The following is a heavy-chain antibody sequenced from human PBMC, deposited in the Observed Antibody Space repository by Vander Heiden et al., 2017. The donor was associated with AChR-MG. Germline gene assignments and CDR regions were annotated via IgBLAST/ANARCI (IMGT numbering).Heavy chain of an antibody. J-gene: IGHJ4*02. CDR1: GGSISSYY. CDR3: ARSTGLGGYFDY. CDR2: IYYSGST. Sequence: QVQLQESGPGLVKPSETLSLTCTISGGSISSYYWSWIRHPPGKGLEWIGYIYYSGSTNYNPSLKSRVTISVDTSKNQFSLKLSSVTAADTAVYYCARSTGLGGYFDYWGQGTLVTVSS. V-gene: IGHV4-59*01. D-gene: IGHD3-16*01.